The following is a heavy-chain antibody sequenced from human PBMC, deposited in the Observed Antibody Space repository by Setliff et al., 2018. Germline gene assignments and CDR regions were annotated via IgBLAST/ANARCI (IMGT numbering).Heavy chain of an antibody. D-gene: IGHD4-17*01. CDR3: ARETTMTYYFYYMDV. J-gene: IGHJ6*03. Sequence: PSETLSLTCTVSGGSISSYYWSWIRQPPGKGLEWIGYIYSSGSTNYNPSLKSRVTISVDTSKNQFSLTLSSVTAADTAVYYCARETTMTYYFYYMDVWGKGTTVTVSS. V-gene: IGHV4-59*12. CDR2: IYSSGST. CDR1: GGSISSYY.